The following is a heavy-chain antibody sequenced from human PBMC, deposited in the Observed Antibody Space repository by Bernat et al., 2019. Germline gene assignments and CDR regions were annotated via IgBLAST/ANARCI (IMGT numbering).Heavy chain of an antibody. V-gene: IGHV3-23*01. CDR1: GFTFSNYA. Sequence: EVQVLESGGGLVQPGGSLRLSCAASGFTFSNYAMRWVRQAPGKGLEWVSSISGCGDNTYYADSVKGRFTISRDNSKNTLYLQMNSLRAEDTAIFYYAKRKSRTDSRCCDDAFDVWGQGTMVTVSA. CDR2: ISGCGDNT. J-gene: IGHJ3*01. D-gene: IGHD1-1*01. CDR3: AKRKSRTDSRCCDDAFDV.